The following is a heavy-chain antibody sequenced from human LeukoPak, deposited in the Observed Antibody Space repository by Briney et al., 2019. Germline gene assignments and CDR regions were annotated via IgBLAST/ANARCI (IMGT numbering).Heavy chain of an antibody. CDR1: GYTFTGYY. V-gene: IGHV1-2*02. CDR2: IKPNSGGT. J-gene: IGHJ3*02. CDR3: ARADDSSGYYYVGAFDI. Sequence: GASVKVSCKASGYTFTGYYMHWVRQAPGQGLEWMGWIKPNSGGTNYAQKFQGRVTMTRDTSISTAYMELSRLRSDDTAVYYCARADDSSGYYYVGAFDIWGQGTMVTVSS. D-gene: IGHD3-22*01.